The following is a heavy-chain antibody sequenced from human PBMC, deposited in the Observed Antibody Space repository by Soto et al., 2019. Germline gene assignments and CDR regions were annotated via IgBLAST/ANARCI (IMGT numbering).Heavy chain of an antibody. CDR3: ARGYYYYYIDV. CDR2: IFYTGST. CDR1: DGSINSDY. J-gene: IGHJ6*03. Sequence: SETLSLTCTVSDGSINSDYWSWIRQPPGKGLEWIGHIFYTGSTNYNPSIKSRVTISLDKSKNHFSLKLASVTAADTAVYYCARGYYYYYIDVWGRGTTVTVSS. V-gene: IGHV4-59*01.